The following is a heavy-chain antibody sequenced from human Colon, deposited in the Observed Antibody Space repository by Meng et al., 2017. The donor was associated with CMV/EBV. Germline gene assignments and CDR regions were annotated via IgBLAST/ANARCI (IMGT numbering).Heavy chain of an antibody. CDR3: ARTFRAALYGSGSYLSY. J-gene: IGHJ4*02. D-gene: IGHD3-10*01. V-gene: IGHV3-9*01. CDR1: GFTFDDHV. Sequence: GGSLRLSCVGSGFTFDDHVMHWVRQVPGKGLEWVSGISWNSDTIGYVDSVKGRFTISRDNAKSSLSLEMNSLRAEDTAVYYCARTFRAALYGSGSYLSYWGQGTMVTVSS. CDR2: ISWNSDTI.